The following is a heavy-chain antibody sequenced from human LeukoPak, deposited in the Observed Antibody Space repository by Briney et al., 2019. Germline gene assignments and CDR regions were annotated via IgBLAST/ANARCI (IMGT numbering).Heavy chain of an antibody. CDR1: GFTFSSYG. Sequence: GRSLRLSCAASGFTFSSYGMHWVRQAPGKGLEWVASIWYDGSIQYYADSVKGRFTISRDNAKNSLYLQMNSLRAEDTAVYCFARAEPDYYYDSRQVPDDDFDIWGQGTMVTVSS. CDR2: IWYDGSIQ. D-gene: IGHD3-22*01. V-gene: IGHV3-33*01. CDR3: ARAEPDYYYDSRQVPDDDFDI. J-gene: IGHJ3*02.